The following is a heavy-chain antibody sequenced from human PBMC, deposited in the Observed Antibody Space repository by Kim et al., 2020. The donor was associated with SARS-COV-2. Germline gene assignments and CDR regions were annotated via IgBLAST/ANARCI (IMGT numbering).Heavy chain of an antibody. CDR2: IIPIFGTA. Sequence: SVKVSCKASGGTFSSYAISWVRQAPGQGLEWMGGIIPIFGTANYAQKFQGRVTITAGKSMSTAYMELSSLRSEDTAVYYCARERRIAAAGTDYYYGMDVWGQGTTVTVSS. V-gene: IGHV1-69*06. J-gene: IGHJ6*02. D-gene: IGHD6-13*01. CDR1: GGTFSSYA. CDR3: ARERRIAAAGTDYYYGMDV.